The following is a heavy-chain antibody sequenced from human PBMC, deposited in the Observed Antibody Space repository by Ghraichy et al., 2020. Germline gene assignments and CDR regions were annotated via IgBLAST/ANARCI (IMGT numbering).Heavy chain of an antibody. CDR2: IRNKANSYTT. Sequence: GGSLRLSCVASGFTFSDQYMDWVRQTPGKGLEWVGRIRNKANSYTTEYAASVKGRFTISRDDSKNALYLQMNSLKAEDTAVYYCFRGLRGDDVSFSHGMDVWGQGTTVTVSS. CDR1: GFTFSDQY. D-gene: IGHD2/OR15-2a*01. J-gene: IGHJ6*02. CDR3: FRGLRGDDVSFSHGMDV. V-gene: IGHV3-72*01.